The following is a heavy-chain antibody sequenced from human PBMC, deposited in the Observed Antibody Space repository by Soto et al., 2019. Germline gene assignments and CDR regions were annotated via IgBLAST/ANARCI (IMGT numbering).Heavy chain of an antibody. D-gene: IGHD1-7*01. J-gene: IGHJ5*02. Sequence: SQTLSLTYTVSGGSVSSGSYYWSWIRQSPGKGLEWIGYIYYSGSTNYNPSLKSRVTISVDTSKNQFSLKLSSVTAADTAVYYCARQRRITGTTASPGRPRQKSDWFDPWGEGTLVTVSA. V-gene: IGHV4-61*01. CDR1: GGSVSSGSYY. CDR2: IYYSGST. CDR3: ARQRRITGTTASPGRPRQKSDWFDP.